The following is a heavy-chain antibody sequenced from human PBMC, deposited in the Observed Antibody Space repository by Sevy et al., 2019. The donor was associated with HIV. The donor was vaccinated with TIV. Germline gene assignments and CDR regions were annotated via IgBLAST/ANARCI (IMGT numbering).Heavy chain of an antibody. Sequence: GGSLRLSCAASRFTFSSYWMSWVRQAPGKGLEWVANINQDGSEKYHLDSVKGRFTISRDNAKNSLYLQMNSLRAENSSVYFSARVSSIYYDRGYFYAMDVWGQGTTVTVSS. V-gene: IGHV3-7*01. CDR2: INQDGSEK. D-gene: IGHD3-22*01. CDR3: ARVSSIYYDRGYFYAMDV. CDR1: RFTFSSYW. J-gene: IGHJ6*02.